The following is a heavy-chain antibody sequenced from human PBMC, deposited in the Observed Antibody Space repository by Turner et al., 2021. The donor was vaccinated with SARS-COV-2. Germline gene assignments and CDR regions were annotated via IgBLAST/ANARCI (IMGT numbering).Heavy chain of an antibody. CDR3: ARDQWEPIHDAFDI. J-gene: IGHJ3*02. D-gene: IGHD1-26*01. Sequence: EVRLVESGGGLAQPGGSLRLSCSASGFPFSSYGMNWVRQAPKKGLGWIASIRGSSGAISYADTVKGRFTISRDNANNSVSLQMSSLRHEDTAVYFCARDQWEPIHDAFDIWGQGKKVTVSS. CDR1: GFPFSSYG. V-gene: IGHV3-48*02. CDR2: IRGSSGAI.